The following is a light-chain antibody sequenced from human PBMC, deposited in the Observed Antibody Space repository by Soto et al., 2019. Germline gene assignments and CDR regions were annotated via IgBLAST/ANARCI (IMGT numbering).Light chain of an antibody. CDR3: SSYTSSSTLVV. Sequence: QSALTQPASVSGSPGQSITISCTGTSSDVGDFDCVSWYQQHPGKAPKLMIYEVSNRPSGVSNRFSGSKSGNTASLTISGLQAEDEADYYCSSYTSSSTLVVFGGGTKLTVL. J-gene: IGLJ2*01. CDR2: EVS. CDR1: SSDVGDFDC. V-gene: IGLV2-14*01.